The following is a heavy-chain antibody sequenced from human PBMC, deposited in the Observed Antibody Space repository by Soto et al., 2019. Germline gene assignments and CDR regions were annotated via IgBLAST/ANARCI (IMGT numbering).Heavy chain of an antibody. J-gene: IGHJ1*01. CDR2: INAGNGNT. Sequence: ASVKVSCKASGYTFTSYAMHWVGQAPGQRLEWMGWINAGNGNTKYSQKLQGRVTITRDTSASTAYMELSSLRSEDTAVYYCAKDHYTLYCSGGSCFGEYFQHWGQGTLVTVSS. CDR1: GYTFTSYA. D-gene: IGHD2-15*01. V-gene: IGHV1-3*01. CDR3: AKDHYTLYCSGGSCFGEYFQH.